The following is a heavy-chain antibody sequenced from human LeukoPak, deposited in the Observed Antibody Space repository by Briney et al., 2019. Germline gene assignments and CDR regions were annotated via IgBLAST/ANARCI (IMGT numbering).Heavy chain of an antibody. CDR1: GGSISSYY. CDR3: ARGRYDFWSGYHVYAFDI. Sequence: SETLSLTCTVSGGSISSYYWSWIRQPPGKGLEWIGYIYYSGSTNYNPSLKSRVTISVDTSKNQFSLKLSSVTAADTAVYYCARGRYDFWSGYHVYAFDIWGQGTMVTVSS. J-gene: IGHJ3*02. V-gene: IGHV4-59*01. D-gene: IGHD3-3*01. CDR2: IYYSGST.